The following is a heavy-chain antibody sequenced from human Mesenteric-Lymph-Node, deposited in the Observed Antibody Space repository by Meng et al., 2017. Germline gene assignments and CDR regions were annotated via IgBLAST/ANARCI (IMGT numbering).Heavy chain of an antibody. CDR2: ISPYNTKT. CDR1: GYTFTTYG. CDR3: ARQDSNYLYYYYYGMDV. Sequence: ASVKVSCKASGYTFTTYGISWVRQAPGQGLEWMGWISPYNTKTNYAQKVQGRVTLTSDTSTSTAYMELSSLRSEDTAVYYCARQDSNYLYYYYYGMDVWGQGTTVTVSS. J-gene: IGHJ6*02. D-gene: IGHD4-11*01. V-gene: IGHV1-18*01.